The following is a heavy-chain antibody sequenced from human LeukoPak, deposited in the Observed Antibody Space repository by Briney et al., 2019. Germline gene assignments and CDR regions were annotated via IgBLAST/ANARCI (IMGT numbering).Heavy chain of an antibody. V-gene: IGHV1-2*02. CDR3: ARDIVVVPAVEAEDC. Sequence: GASVKVSCKASGYIFTDYYLHWVRQAPGQGPEWMGWINPNSGLTNYAERFQDRVTMTADTSVSTAYMQLTRLTSDDSAVYYCARDIVVVPAVEAEDCWGQGTLVTVTS. J-gene: IGHJ4*02. CDR2: INPNSGLT. D-gene: IGHD2-21*01. CDR1: GYIFTDYY.